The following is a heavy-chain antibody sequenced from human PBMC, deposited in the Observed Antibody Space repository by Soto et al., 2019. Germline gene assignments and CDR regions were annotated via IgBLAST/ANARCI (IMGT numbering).Heavy chain of an antibody. CDR3: ARDPVRGDDYNFDF. D-gene: IGHD3-10*01. J-gene: IGHJ4*02. CDR1: GFMFSTYW. Sequence: GGSLRLSCAASGFMFSTYWMTWVRQAPGKGLEWVANIRPDGSVKNYADSVKGRFTVSRDNAHNSLSLQMDSLRDDDTGVYYCARDPVRGDDYNFDFWGQGTQVTVSS. V-gene: IGHV3-7*01. CDR2: IRPDGSVK.